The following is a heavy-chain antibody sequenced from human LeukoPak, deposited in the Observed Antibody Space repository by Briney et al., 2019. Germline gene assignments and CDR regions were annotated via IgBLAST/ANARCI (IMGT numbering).Heavy chain of an antibody. V-gene: IGHV4-59*08. CDR3: ARQGGLDPKLYYFVY. D-gene: IGHD6-19*01. CDR2: IYYSGST. CDR1: GGSISSYY. J-gene: IGHJ4*02. Sequence: SETLSLTCTVSGGSISSYYWRWIRQPPGKALEWIGYIYYSGSTNYNPSLKSRVTISVDTSKNQFSLKLSSVTAADTAVYYCARQGGLDPKLYYFVYWGQGTLVTVSS.